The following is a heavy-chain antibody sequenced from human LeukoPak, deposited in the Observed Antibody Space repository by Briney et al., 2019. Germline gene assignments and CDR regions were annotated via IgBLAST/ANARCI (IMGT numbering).Heavy chain of an antibody. CDR3: ARLGCSSTSCLYYYYYYYMDV. CDR1: GGSFSGYY. CDR2: INHSGST. Sequence: PSETLSLTCAVYGGSFSGYYWSWIRQPPGKGLEWIGEINHSGSTNYNPSLKSRVTISVDTSKNQFSLKLSSVTAADTAVYYCARLGCSSTSCLYYYYYYYMDVWGKGTTVTVSS. D-gene: IGHD2-2*01. V-gene: IGHV4-34*01. J-gene: IGHJ6*03.